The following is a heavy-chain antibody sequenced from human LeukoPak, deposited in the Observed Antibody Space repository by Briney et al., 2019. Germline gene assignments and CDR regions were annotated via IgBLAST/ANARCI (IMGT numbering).Heavy chain of an antibody. CDR3: ARRHRAVTGQYYFDY. D-gene: IGHD6-19*01. J-gene: IGHJ4*02. CDR1: GYSFSSYW. CDR2: IYPGNSAT. Sequence: GESLKISCKGSGYSFSSYWIGWVRQTPGKGLEWMGFIYPGNSATRYSPSFQGQVTISADKSINTAYLQWSSLKASDTAMYYCARRHRAVTGQYYFDYWGQGTLVTVSS. V-gene: IGHV5-51*01.